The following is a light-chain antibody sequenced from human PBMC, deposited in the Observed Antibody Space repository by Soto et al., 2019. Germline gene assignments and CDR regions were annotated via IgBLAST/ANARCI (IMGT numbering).Light chain of an antibody. J-gene: IGLJ1*01. V-gene: IGLV2-23*01. CDR1: SSDVGSYNL. CDR2: EGS. CDR3: CSYAGSSTLD. Sequence: QSVLTQPAYVSGSPGQSITISCTGTSSDVGSYNLVSWYQQHPGKAPKLMIYEGSKRPSGVSNRFSGSKSGNTASLTISVLQAEDESDYYCCSYAGSSTLDFGTGTKVTLL.